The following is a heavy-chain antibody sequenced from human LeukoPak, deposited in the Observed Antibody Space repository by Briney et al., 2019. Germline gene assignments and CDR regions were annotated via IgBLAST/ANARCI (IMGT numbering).Heavy chain of an antibody. Sequence: SETLSLTCIVSGGSISTTNYYWGWIRQPPGKGLEWIGTIYYTGSTNYNPSLKSRITISVDTSKNQFSLKLSSVTAADTAVYYCARETKTFYFDSSAYYPYYFDSWGQGTLVTVSS. D-gene: IGHD3-22*01. CDR1: GGSISTTNYY. CDR2: IYYTGST. J-gene: IGHJ4*02. V-gene: IGHV4-39*02. CDR3: ARETKTFYFDSSAYYPYYFDS.